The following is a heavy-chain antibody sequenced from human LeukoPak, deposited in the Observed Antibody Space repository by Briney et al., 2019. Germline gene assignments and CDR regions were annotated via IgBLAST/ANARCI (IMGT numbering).Heavy chain of an antibody. CDR1: GFTFSSYW. Sequence: QPGGSLRLSCAASGFTFSSYWMHWVRQAPGKGLVWVSRINSVGSSTSYADSVKGRFTISRDNAKNTLYLQMNSLRAEDTAVYYCARDAPYYDSSGYSPTNNWFDPWGQGTLVTVSS. CDR3: ARDAPYYDSSGYSPTNNWFDP. D-gene: IGHD3-22*01. V-gene: IGHV3-74*01. CDR2: INSVGSST. J-gene: IGHJ5*02.